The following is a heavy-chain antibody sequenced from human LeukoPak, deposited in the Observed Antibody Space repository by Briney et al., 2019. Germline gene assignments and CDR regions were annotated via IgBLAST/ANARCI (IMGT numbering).Heavy chain of an antibody. V-gene: IGHV3-9*01. CDR3: VKGTGSGWLKDIDY. D-gene: IGHD6-19*01. Sequence: GGSLRLSCATSGFTFDDYAMHWVRQAPGKGLEWVSGISWNSGSIAYADSVKGRFTISRDNAKNSLYLQMNSLRPEDTALYYCVKGTGSGWLKDIDYWGQGTLVTVSS. CDR2: ISWNSGSI. J-gene: IGHJ4*02. CDR1: GFTFDDYA.